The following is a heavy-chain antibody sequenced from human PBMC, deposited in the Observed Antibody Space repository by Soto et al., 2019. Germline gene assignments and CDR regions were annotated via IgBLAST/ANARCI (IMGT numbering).Heavy chain of an antibody. D-gene: IGHD3-16*01. CDR1: GYTFTTYD. Sequence: ASVKVSCKTSGYTFTTYDINWVRQATGQGLEWMGWINPNADKTGFAQKFQGRVTMTRDTSINTVYMELNNLRSEDTAVYYCARQRRGTGYYLDHWGQGTLVTVSS. J-gene: IGHJ4*02. V-gene: IGHV1-8*01. CDR2: INPNADKT. CDR3: ARQRRGTGYYLDH.